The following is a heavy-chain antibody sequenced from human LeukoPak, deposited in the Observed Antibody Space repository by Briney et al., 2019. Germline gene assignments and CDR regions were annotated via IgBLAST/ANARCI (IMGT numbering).Heavy chain of an antibody. D-gene: IGHD3-22*01. CDR1: GGSISSYY. J-gene: IGHJ6*02. V-gene: IGHV4-59*08. CDR3: ARWPRGGDSSGYFSRNYYYYGMDV. CDR2: IYYSGST. Sequence: PSETLSLTCTVSGGSISSYYWSWIRQPPGKGLEWIGYIYYSGSTNYNPSLKSRVTISVDTSKNQFSLKLSSVTAADTAVYYCARWPRGGDSSGYFSRNYYYYGMDVWGQGTTVTVSS.